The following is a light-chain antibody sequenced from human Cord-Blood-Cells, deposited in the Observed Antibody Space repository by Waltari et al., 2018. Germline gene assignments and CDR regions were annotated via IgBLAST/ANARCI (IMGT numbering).Light chain of an antibody. CDR2: QDS. V-gene: IGLV3-1*01. CDR1: KLGAKY. CDR3: QAWDSSTGVV. J-gene: IGLJ2*01. Sequence: SYELTQPPSVSVSPGQTASITCSGDKLGAKYACWYRQKPGQSPVLVIYQDSKRPSGIPERFSGSNSGNTATLTISGTQAMDEADYYCQAWDSSTGVVFGGGTKLTVL.